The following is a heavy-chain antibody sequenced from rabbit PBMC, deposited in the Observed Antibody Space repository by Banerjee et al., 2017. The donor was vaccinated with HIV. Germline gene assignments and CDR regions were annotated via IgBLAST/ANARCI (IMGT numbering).Heavy chain of an antibody. J-gene: IGHJ4*01. V-gene: IGHV1S45*01. CDR1: GFSFSSNA. CDR2: IYTGSGGST. Sequence: QEQLVESGGDLVKPEGSLTLTCTASGFSFSSNAMCWVRQAPGKGLEWIGCIYTGSGGSTYYASWAKGRFTISKASWTTVTLQMTSLTAADTASYFCARDLAGVIGWNFNLWGQGTSSPS. D-gene: IGHD4-1*01. CDR3: ARDLAGVIGWNFNL.